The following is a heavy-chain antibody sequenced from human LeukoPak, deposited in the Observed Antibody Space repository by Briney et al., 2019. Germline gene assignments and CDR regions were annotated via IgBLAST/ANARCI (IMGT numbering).Heavy chain of an antibody. CDR2: IYTSGST. V-gene: IGHV4-4*09. Sequence: SETLSLTCTVSGGSISSYYWSWIRQPPGKGLEWIGYIYTSGSTNYNPSLKSRVTISVDTSKNQFSLKLSSVTAADTAVYYCARGSVYYDFWSGDTQESNWFDPWGQGTLVTVSS. CDR3: ARGSVYYDFWSGDTQESNWFDP. J-gene: IGHJ5*02. D-gene: IGHD3-3*01. CDR1: GGSISSYY.